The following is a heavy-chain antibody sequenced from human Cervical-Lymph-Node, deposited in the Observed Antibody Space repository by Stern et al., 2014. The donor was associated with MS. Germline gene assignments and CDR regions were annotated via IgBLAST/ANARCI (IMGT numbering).Heavy chain of an antibody. D-gene: IGHD5-12*01. CDR3: AGAPLWWLRDY. V-gene: IGHV3-30*04. Sequence: QMQLVQSGGGVVQPGRSLRLSCAASGFTFSTYAMHWVRQAPGKGLEWVAVVSYDGGNKYYADSVRGRFTISRDNSNNTLSLQMNSLRPEDTAVYYCAGAPLWWLRDYWGQGTLVTVSS. CDR1: GFTFSTYA. J-gene: IGHJ4*02. CDR2: VSYDGGNK.